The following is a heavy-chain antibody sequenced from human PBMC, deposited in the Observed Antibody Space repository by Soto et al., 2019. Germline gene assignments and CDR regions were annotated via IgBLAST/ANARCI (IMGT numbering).Heavy chain of an antibody. Sequence: QARLVQSGPEVKKPGAAVKVACQASGYTFDSYGITWARQAPGHGLEWMGWVSTYNENRHYAQKLQGRVTMTADTSTSTAYLELRSLKYDDTAVYYCARGGGYGSGWLHWFDPWRQGTLVTVSS. D-gene: IGHD6-19*01. V-gene: IGHV1-18*01. CDR1: GYTFDSYG. J-gene: IGHJ5*02. CDR3: ARGGGYGSGWLHWFDP. CDR2: VSTYNENR.